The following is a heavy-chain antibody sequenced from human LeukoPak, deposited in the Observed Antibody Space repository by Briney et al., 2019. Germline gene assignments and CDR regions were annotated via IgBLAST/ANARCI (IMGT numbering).Heavy chain of an antibody. CDR2: ISYDGSNK. J-gene: IGHJ4*02. D-gene: IGHD3-22*01. CDR3: ARSMYYYDSSGYYPIDY. Sequence: GGSLRLSCAASGFTFSSYAMHWVRQAPGEGLEWVAVISYDGSNKYYADSVKGRFTISRDNSKNTLYLQMNSLRAEDTAVYYCARSMYYYDSSGYYPIDYWGQGTLVTVSS. CDR1: GFTFSSYA. V-gene: IGHV3-30*04.